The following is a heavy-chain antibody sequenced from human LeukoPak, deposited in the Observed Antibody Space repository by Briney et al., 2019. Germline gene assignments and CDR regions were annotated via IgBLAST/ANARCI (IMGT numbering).Heavy chain of an antibody. CDR3: ARGGFYYDFWSGYYTSHGWFDP. V-gene: IGHV4-34*01. Sequence: LETLSLTCAVYGGSFSGYYWSWIRQPPGKGLEWIGEINHSGSTNYNPSLKSRVTISVDTSKNQFSLKLSSVTATDTAVYYCARGGFYYDFWSGYYTSHGWFDPWGQGTLVTVSS. CDR2: INHSGST. CDR1: GGSFSGYY. D-gene: IGHD3-3*01. J-gene: IGHJ5*02.